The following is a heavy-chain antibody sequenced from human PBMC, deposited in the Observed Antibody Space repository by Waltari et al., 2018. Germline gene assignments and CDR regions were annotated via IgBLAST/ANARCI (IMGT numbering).Heavy chain of an antibody. CDR1: GLTFIPNS. CDR2: ISSSSSTL. J-gene: IGHJ4*02. D-gene: IGHD2-8*02. V-gene: IGHV3-48*01. CDR3: ARGYSTGRSGFDY. Sequence: EVQLVESGGGLIQPGGSLSLSCAASGLTFIPNSMNCVRQAPGKGLEWVSYISSSSSTLYYADSVKGRFTISRDNAKNSLYLQMNSLRAEDTAVYYCARGYSTGRSGFDYWGQGTLVTVSS.